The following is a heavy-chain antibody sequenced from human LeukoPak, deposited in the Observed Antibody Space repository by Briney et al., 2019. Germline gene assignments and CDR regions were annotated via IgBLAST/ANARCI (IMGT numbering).Heavy chain of an antibody. CDR2: ISGSGDST. Sequence: GGSLRLSCAASGFSFSTYAMTWVRQAPGKGLEWVSVISGSGDSTHYVDSVKGRFTISRDNSKNTLYLQMNSLRAEDTAVYYCANESPFLDYWGQGTLVTVSP. J-gene: IGHJ4*02. CDR1: GFSFSTYA. V-gene: IGHV3-23*01. CDR3: ANESPFLDY.